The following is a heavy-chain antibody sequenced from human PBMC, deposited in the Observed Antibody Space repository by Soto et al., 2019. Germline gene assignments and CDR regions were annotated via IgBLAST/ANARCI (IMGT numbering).Heavy chain of an antibody. D-gene: IGHD3-22*01. CDR3: ARDPLSGDHSAYFDY. J-gene: IGHJ4*02. CDR2: IISILGIT. V-gene: IGHV1-69*08. Sequence: QVQLVQSGAEVKKPGSSVKVSCKASGGTFSSYSIAWVRQAPGQGPEWMGRIISILGITNYAQKFKGRVTITADTSTTTVDMELSSLRSEDTAVYYCARDPLSGDHSAYFDYWGQGTLITVSS. CDR1: GGTFSSYS.